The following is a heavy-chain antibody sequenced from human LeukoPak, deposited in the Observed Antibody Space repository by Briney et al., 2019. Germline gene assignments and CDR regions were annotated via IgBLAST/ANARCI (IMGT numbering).Heavy chain of an antibody. CDR3: AKKLGRTNYGLSNY. D-gene: IGHD1-7*01. CDR1: GFTFSSYA. CDR2: ISGSGGST. Sequence: GGSLRLSCAASGFTFSSYAISWVRQAPGKGLEWVSAISGSGGSTYYADSVKGRFTISRDNSKNTLYLQMNSLRAEDTAVYYCAKKLGRTNYGLSNYWGQGTLVAVSS. V-gene: IGHV3-23*01. J-gene: IGHJ4*02.